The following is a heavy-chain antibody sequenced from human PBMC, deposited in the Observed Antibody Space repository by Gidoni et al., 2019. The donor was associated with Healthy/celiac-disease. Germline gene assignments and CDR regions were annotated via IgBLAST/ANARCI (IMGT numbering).Heavy chain of an antibody. CDR3: ARGYYDFWSGSPQGWFDP. J-gene: IGHJ5*02. CDR2: IYYSGST. V-gene: IGHV4-30-4*01. CDR1: GGSISSGDYY. D-gene: IGHD3-3*01. Sequence: QVQLQESGPGLVKPSQTLSLTCTVSGGSISSGDYYWSWIRQPPGKGLEWIGYIYYSGSTYYNPSLKSRVTISVDTSKNQFSLKLSSVTAADTAVYYCARGYYDFWSGSPQGWFDPWGQGTLVTVSS.